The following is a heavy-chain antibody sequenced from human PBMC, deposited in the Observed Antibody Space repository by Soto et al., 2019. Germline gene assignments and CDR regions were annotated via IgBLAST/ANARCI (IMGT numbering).Heavy chain of an antibody. J-gene: IGHJ4*02. D-gene: IGHD6-13*01. CDR2: ISGSGGST. CDR1: GFTFSSYA. Sequence: EVQLLESGGGLVQPGGSLRLSCAASGFTFSSYAMSWVRQAPGKGLEWVSAISGSGGSTYYADSVKGRFTISRDNSKNTLDLQMNSLRAEDPAVYYCAKDSSSWYYLDYWGQGTLVTVSS. CDR3: AKDSSSWYYLDY. V-gene: IGHV3-23*01.